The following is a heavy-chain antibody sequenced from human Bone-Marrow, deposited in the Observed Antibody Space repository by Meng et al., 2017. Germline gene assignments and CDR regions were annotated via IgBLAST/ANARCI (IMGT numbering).Heavy chain of an antibody. CDR1: GYNFPDYW. Sequence: ASVKVSCKPSGYNFPDYWLHWVRRAPGQGLEWMGRIDPKIGDTRYAQRFQGRVTITGDTSISTAYMELSGLRSDDTAMYYCARDEDISAAGKLFGDYWGQGTLVTVSS. V-gene: IGHV1-2*06. CDR2: IDPKIGDT. CDR3: ARDEDISAAGKLFGDY. D-gene: IGHD6-13*01. J-gene: IGHJ4*02.